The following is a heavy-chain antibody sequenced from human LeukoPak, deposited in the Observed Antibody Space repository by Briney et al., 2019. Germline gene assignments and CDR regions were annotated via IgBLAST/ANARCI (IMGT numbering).Heavy chain of an antibody. Sequence: AGGSLRLSCAASGFTFSSYAMSWVRQAPGKGLEWVSAISGSGGSTYYADSVKGRFTISRDNSKNTLHLQMNSLRAEDTAVYYCAKDRGFLEWLSPSDYWGQGTLVTVSS. CDR2: ISGSGGST. CDR1: GFTFSSYA. D-gene: IGHD3-3*01. J-gene: IGHJ4*02. CDR3: AKDRGFLEWLSPSDY. V-gene: IGHV3-23*01.